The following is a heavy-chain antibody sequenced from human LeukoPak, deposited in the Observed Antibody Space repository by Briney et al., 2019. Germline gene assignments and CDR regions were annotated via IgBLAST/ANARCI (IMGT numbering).Heavy chain of an antibody. D-gene: IGHD6-19*01. CDR3: ARHIAVVRLDAFDL. CDR1: GGSISNSSYY. V-gene: IGHV4-39*01. CDR2: IYFSGNT. J-gene: IGHJ3*01. Sequence: PSETLSLTCTVSGGSISNSSYYWGWIRQPPGKGLEWIGSIYFSGNTYYNPSLKSRVTISVDTSKNQFSLKLSSVTAADTAVYYCARHIAVVRLDAFDLWGQGTMVTVSS.